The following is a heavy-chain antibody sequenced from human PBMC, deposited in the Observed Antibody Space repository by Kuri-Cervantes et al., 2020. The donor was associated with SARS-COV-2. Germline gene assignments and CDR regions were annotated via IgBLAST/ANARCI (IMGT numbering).Heavy chain of an antibody. CDR1: GFTFNNAW. V-gene: IGHV3-74*01. CDR2: INSDGSST. CDR3: ARDRDPYSNPAYFDL. D-gene: IGHD4-11*01. J-gene: IGHJ2*01. Sequence: GESLKISCAASGFTFNNAWMSWVRQAPGKGLVWVSRINSDGSSTSYADSVKGRFTISRDNAKNTLYLQMNSLRAEDTAVYYCARDRDPYSNPAYFDLWGRGTLVTVSS.